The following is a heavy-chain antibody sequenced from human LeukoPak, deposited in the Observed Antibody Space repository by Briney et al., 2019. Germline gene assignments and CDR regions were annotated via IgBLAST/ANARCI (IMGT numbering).Heavy chain of an antibody. D-gene: IGHD1-26*01. CDR1: EFTFSNFW. CDR3: ARDSGSCRGCALDI. J-gene: IGHJ3*02. Sequence: GGSLRLSCAASEFTFSNFWMSWVRQVPGKGLEWVANTNRDGSEKYYVVSVKGRVTISRDNAMNFLYLQLNSLRVDDTAVYYCARDSGSCRGCALDIWGQGTVVTVSS. V-gene: IGHV3-7*01. CDR2: TNRDGSEK.